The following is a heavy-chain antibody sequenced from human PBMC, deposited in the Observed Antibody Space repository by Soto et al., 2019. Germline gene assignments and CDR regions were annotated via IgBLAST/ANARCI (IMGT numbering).Heavy chain of an antibody. CDR2: INPSGGST. Sequence: QVQLVQSGAEVKKPGASVKVSCKASGYTFTSYYMHWVRQAPGQGLEWMGIINPSGGSTSYAQKFQGRVTMTMDTSTSTVYMELSSLRSEDTAVYYCARAAGIVGATTDAFDIWGQGTMVTVSS. V-gene: IGHV1-46*01. CDR1: GYTFTSYY. J-gene: IGHJ3*02. CDR3: ARAAGIVGATTDAFDI. D-gene: IGHD1-26*01.